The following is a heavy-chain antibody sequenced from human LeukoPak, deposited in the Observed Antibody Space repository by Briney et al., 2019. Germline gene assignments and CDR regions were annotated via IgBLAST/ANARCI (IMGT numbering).Heavy chain of an antibody. CDR3: GRDWWVYGTSWYEVDV. V-gene: IGHV7-4-1*02. J-gene: IGHJ3*01. D-gene: IGHD2-2*01. Sequence: ASVKVSCKASAYTFTSYAMNWVRQAPGQGREWMGWINTNTGNPTYAQGFPGRVVFSLDTYVSTAYLQSRRLEDEGTGVYYCGRDWWVYGTSWYEVDVWGQGTMVTVSS. CDR1: AYTFTSYA. CDR2: INTNTGNP.